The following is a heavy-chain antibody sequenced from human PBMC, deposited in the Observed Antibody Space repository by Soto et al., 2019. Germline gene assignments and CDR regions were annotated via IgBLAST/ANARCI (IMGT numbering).Heavy chain of an antibody. CDR3: ARGPIAVAGKTNLVPNWFDP. CDR2: INHSGST. CDR1: GGSFSGYY. V-gene: IGHV4-34*01. Sequence: SETLSLTCAVYGGSFSGYYWSWIRQPPGKGLEWIGEINHSGSTNYNPSLKSRVTISVDTSKNQFSLKLSSVTAADTAVYYCARGPIAVAGKTNLVPNWFDPWGQGTLVTVSS. J-gene: IGHJ5*02. D-gene: IGHD6-19*01.